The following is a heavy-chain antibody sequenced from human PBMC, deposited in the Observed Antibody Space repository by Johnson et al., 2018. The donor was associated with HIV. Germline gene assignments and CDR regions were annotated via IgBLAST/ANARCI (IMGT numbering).Heavy chain of an antibody. V-gene: IGHV3-23*04. CDR2: ISGSGGST. D-gene: IGHD1-26*01. J-gene: IGHJ3*02. CDR3: AREGSGIAGGGAFDI. CDR1: GFTFSSYA. Sequence: VQLVESGGGLVQPGGSLRLSCAASGFTFSSYAMSWVRQAPGKGLEWVSAISGSGGSTYYADSVTGRFTISRDNSKHSLYLQMNSLRAEDTDLYYCAREGSGIAGGGAFDIWGQGTMVTVSS.